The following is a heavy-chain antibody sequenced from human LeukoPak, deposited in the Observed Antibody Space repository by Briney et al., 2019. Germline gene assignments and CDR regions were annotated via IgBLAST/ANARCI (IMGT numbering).Heavy chain of an antibody. V-gene: IGHV4-39*07. D-gene: IGHD6-19*01. CDR1: GGSISSSSYY. CDR3: ARRRVSSGPLGY. J-gene: IGHJ4*02. Sequence: PSEALSLTCTVSGGSISSSSYYWGWIRQPPGKGLEWIGSIYYSGSTYYNPSLKSRVTISVDTSKNQFSLKVSSVTAADTAVYYCARRRVSSGPLGYWGQGTLVTVSS. CDR2: IYYSGST.